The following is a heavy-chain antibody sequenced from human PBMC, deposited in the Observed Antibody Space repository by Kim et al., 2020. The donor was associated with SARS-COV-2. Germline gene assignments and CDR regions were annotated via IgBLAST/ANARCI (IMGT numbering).Heavy chain of an antibody. CDR1: GYSISSGHY. CDR3: ARGPHDYGDYGAFDI. V-gene: IGHV4-38-2*02. Sequence: SETLSLTCTVSGYSISSGHYWGCIRQYPGKGLEWIRSMYHSASTYYNPSLKSRVTISVATSKNLLSLKLSSVTAADTAVYYCARGPHDYGDYGAFDIWGQGTMVTVSS. CDR2: MYHSAST. J-gene: IGHJ3*02. D-gene: IGHD4-17*01.